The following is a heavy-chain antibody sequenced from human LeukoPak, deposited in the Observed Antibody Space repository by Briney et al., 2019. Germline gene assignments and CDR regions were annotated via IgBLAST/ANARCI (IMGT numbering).Heavy chain of an antibody. V-gene: IGHV1-46*01. CDR1: GYTFTSYY. D-gene: IGHD6-13*01. Sequence: GASVKVSCKASGYTFTSYYMHWVRQAPGQGLEWMGIINPSGGSTNYPQKFQGRVTMTRDTSTSTVYMELSSLRSEDTAVYYCVRYSSSWYYFDYWGQGTLVTVSS. CDR2: INPSGGST. J-gene: IGHJ4*02. CDR3: VRYSSSWYYFDY.